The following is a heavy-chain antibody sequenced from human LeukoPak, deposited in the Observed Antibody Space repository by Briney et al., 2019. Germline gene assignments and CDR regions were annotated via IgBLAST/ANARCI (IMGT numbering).Heavy chain of an antibody. J-gene: IGHJ4*02. CDR2: IHNVVTT. D-gene: IGHD4-23*01. Sequence: GGSLRLSCAASGLTVSNNYMNWVRQAPGKGLEWISVIHNVVTTHYAESVQGRFTISSDTSQNTVYLRMNSLRAEDTAVYYCVLTTVATSIEWWGPGTLVTVSP. CDR3: VLTTVATSIEW. CDR1: GLTVSNNY. V-gene: IGHV3-53*01.